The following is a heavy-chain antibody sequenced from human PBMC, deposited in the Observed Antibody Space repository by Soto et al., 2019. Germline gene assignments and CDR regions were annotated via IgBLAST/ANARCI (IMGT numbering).Heavy chain of an antibody. J-gene: IGHJ4*02. D-gene: IGHD3-9*01. CDR3: ARHKYSSHYDILTGPSHPPDY. V-gene: IGHV4-39*01. Sequence: PSETLSLTCTVSGGSISSSSYYWGWIRQPPGKGLEWIGSIYYSGSTYYNPSLKSRVTISVDTSKNQFSLKLSSVTAADTAVYYCARHKYSSHYDILTGPSHPPDYWGQGNLVTVSS. CDR2: IYYSGST. CDR1: GGSISSSSYY.